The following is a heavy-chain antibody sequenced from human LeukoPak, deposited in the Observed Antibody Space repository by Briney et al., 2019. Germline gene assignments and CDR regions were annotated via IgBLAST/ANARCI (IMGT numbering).Heavy chain of an antibody. CDR3: ARDSIVVVPAAMKGDYYYYMDV. D-gene: IGHD2-2*01. Sequence: PSETLSLTCTVSGGSISSYYWSWIRQPAGKGLEWIGLIYTSGSTNYNPSLKSRVTMSVDTSKNQLSLKLSSVTAADTAVYYCARDSIVVVPAAMKGDYYYYMDVWGKGTTVTVSS. V-gene: IGHV4-4*07. J-gene: IGHJ6*03. CDR1: GGSISSYY. CDR2: IYTSGST.